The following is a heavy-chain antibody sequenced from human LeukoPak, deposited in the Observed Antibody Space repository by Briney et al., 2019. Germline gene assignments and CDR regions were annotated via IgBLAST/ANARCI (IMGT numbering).Heavy chain of an antibody. CDR2: ISSSSYI. Sequence: GGSLRLSCAASGFTFSSYSMNWVRQAPGKGLEWVSSISSSSYIYYADSVKGRFTISRDNAKNSLYLQMNSLRAEDTAVYYCARDLTGVPTYYYYYYMDVWGKGTAVTVSS. V-gene: IGHV3-21*01. J-gene: IGHJ6*03. CDR1: GFTFSSYS. CDR3: ARDLTGVPTYYYYYYMDV. D-gene: IGHD2-2*01.